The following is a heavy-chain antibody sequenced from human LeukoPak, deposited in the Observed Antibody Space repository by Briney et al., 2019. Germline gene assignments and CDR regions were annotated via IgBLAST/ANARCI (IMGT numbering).Heavy chain of an antibody. CDR3: ARAYSSSWYLYYYYMDV. CDR1: GYTFTGYY. J-gene: IGHJ6*03. CDR2: INPNSGGT. Sequence: ASVKVSCKASGYTFTGYYMHWVRQAPGQGLEWMGWINPNSGGTNYAQKFQGRVTMTRDTSISTAYMELSRLRSDDTAVYYCARAYSSSWYLYYYYMDVWGKGTTVTVSS. D-gene: IGHD6-13*01. V-gene: IGHV1-2*02.